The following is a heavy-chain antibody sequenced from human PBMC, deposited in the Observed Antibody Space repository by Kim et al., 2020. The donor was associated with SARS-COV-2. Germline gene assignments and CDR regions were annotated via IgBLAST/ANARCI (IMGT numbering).Heavy chain of an antibody. Sequence: PSLKSRVTISVDTSKNQFSLKLSSVTAADTAVYYCAGINRITMVRGVIPTWGQGTLVTVSS. D-gene: IGHD3-10*01. J-gene: IGHJ5*02. CDR3: AGINRITMVRGVIPT. V-gene: IGHV4-31*02.